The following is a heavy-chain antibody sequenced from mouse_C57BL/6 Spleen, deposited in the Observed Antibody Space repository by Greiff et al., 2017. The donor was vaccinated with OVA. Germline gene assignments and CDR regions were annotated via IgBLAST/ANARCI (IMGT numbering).Heavy chain of an antibody. Sequence: LEESGAELVKPGASVKISCKASGYAFSSYWMNWVKQRPGKGLEWIGQIYPGDGDTNYNGKFKGKATLTADKSSSTAYMQLSSLTSDDSAVYFCARWWGGNYFDYWGQGTTLTVSS. CDR1: GYAFSSYW. CDR3: ARWWGGNYFDY. J-gene: IGHJ2*01. D-gene: IGHD1-1*02. V-gene: IGHV1-80*01. CDR2: IYPGDGDT.